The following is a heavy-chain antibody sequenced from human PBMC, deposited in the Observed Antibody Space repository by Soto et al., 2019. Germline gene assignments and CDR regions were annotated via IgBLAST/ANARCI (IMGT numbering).Heavy chain of an antibody. J-gene: IGHJ5*02. D-gene: IGHD2-8*01. V-gene: IGHV4-34*01. CDR1: GGSFSGYY. CDR3: ARGYGRVMVLQGDWFDP. Sequence: SETLSLTCAVYGGSFSGYYWSWIRQPPGKGLEWIGEINHSGSTNYNPSLKSRVTISVDTSKNQFSLKLSSVTAADTAVYYCARGYGRVMVLQGDWFDPWGQGTLVTVSS. CDR2: INHSGST.